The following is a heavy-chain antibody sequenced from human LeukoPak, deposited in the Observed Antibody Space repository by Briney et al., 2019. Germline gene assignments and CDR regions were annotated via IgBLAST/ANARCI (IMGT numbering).Heavy chain of an antibody. CDR1: GFPFSSYA. Sequence: GGSLLLSGAASGFPFSSYAMGGARPAPGKGLEGVSTISNSGGNPHYADSVMGRFTISRDNSKSTLYLQMNSLSVEDTAVYHCAKDVGPVLFDYWGQGTLVTVSS. D-gene: IGHD2-15*01. CDR2: ISNSGGNP. J-gene: IGHJ4*02. V-gene: IGHV3-23*01. CDR3: AKDVGPVLFDY.